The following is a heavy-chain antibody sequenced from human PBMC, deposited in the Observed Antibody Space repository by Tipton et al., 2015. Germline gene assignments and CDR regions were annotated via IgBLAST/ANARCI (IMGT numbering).Heavy chain of an antibody. CDR3: ATDSPGKYPFEY. Sequence: SLRLSCAASGFIFSTYGMDWVRQAPGKGLEWVGAIWYDGSHQYYADSVKGRFTISRDNSKKMLYLQMNSLRAEDTAVYYCATDSPGKYPFEYWGQGTLVTVSS. D-gene: IGHD2-2*01. CDR1: GFIFSTYG. CDR2: IWYDGSHQ. V-gene: IGHV3-33*08. J-gene: IGHJ4*02.